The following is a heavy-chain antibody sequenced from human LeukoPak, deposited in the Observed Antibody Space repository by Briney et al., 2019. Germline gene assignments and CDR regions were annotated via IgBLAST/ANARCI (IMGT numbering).Heavy chain of an antibody. CDR1: GFTFSSYG. Sequence: PGGSLRLSCAASGFTFSSYGMHWVRQAPGQGLEWVSGIRHSDGRTYYADSVRGRFTISSDIFKNTLYLQMNGLRADDTALYYCAKGLERESRLDSWGQGTLVTVSS. CDR2: IRHSDGRT. V-gene: IGHV3-23*01. CDR3: AKGLERESRLDS. J-gene: IGHJ4*02. D-gene: IGHD1-1*01.